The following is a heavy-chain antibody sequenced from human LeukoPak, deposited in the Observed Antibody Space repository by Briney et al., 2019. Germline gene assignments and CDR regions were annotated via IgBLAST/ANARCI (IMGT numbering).Heavy chain of an antibody. CDR1: GFTFSSYG. D-gene: IGHD2-2*01. CDR3: ARDHYCSSTSCYGGPGYYYGMDV. V-gene: IGHV3-33*01. J-gene: IGHJ6*02. CDR2: IWYDGSNK. Sequence: PGRSLRLSCAASGFTFSSYGMHWVRQAPGKGLEWVAVIWYDGSNKYYADSVKGRFTISRDNSKNPLYLQMNSLRAEDTAVYYCARDHYCSSTSCYGGPGYYYGMDVWGQGTTVTVSS.